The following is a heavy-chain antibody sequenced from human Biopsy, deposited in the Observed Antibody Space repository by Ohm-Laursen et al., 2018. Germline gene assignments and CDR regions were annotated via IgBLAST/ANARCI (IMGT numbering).Heavy chain of an antibody. D-gene: IGHD3-22*01. V-gene: IGHV4-59*01. CDR2: VYYTGST. J-gene: IGHJ2*01. CDR3: ARDRGYYSDRTVPGYFDL. CDR1: GDSISSYY. Sequence: GTLSLTCTVSGDSISSYYWSWIRQPPGKGLQWIGYVYYTGSTDYNPSLQNRVTISVDTSKNHFSLRLRSVTPADTAIYYCARDRGYYSDRTVPGYFDLWGRGTLVTVSS.